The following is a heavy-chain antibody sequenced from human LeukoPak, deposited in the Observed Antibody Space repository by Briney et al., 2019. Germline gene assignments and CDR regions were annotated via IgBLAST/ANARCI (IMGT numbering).Heavy chain of an antibody. CDR3: ARERLENCNDGSCPDALDI. Sequence: GGSLRLSCAASGFTLRSYDMSWVRQAPGKGLEWVAATSGGGGNTYYADSVKGRFTISRDNSKNTLYLQMNSLRDADTAVYFCARERLENCNDGSCPDALDIWGQGTMVTISS. J-gene: IGHJ3*02. V-gene: IGHV3-23*01. CDR1: GFTLRSYD. CDR2: TSGGGGNT. D-gene: IGHD2-15*01.